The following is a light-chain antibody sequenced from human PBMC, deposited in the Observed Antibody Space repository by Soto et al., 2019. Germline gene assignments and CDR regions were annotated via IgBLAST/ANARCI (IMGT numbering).Light chain of an antibody. Sequence: EIGLTQSPDTLSLSPKEGDSLSCLASQSVHTFLAWYQQKPGQAPRLLIYGASTRATGVPARFSGSGSGTDFTLTISSLEPEDFAVYYCHQRSNWPPDTFGQGTRLEIK. CDR1: QSVHTF. J-gene: IGKJ5*01. CDR3: HQRSNWPPDT. V-gene: IGKV3-11*01. CDR2: GAS.